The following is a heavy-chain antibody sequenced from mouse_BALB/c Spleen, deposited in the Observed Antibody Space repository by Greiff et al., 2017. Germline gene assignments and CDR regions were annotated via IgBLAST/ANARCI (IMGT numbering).Heavy chain of an antibody. V-gene: IGHV14-3*02. CDR1: GFNIKDTY. CDR3: ARVATVVAGDY. CDR2: IDPANGNT. J-gene: IGHJ2*01. Sequence: VHVKQSGAELVKPGASVKLSCTASGFNIKDTYMHWVKQRPEQGLEWIGRIDPANGNTKYDPKFQGKATITADTSSNTAYLQLSSLTSEDTAVYYCARVATVVAGDYWGQGTTLTVSS. D-gene: IGHD1-1*01.